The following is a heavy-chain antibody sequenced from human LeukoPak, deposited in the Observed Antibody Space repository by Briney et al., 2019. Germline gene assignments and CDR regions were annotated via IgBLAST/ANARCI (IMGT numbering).Heavy chain of an antibody. Sequence: GGSLRLSCAASGFTFSSYSMNWVRQAPGKGLEWVSYISSSSSTIYYADSVKGRFTISRDNSKNTLYLQMNSLRAEDTAVYYCARARRVVVITNAFDYWGQGTLVTVSS. J-gene: IGHJ4*02. CDR1: GFTFSSYS. V-gene: IGHV3-48*01. CDR2: ISSSSSTI. CDR3: ARARRVVVITNAFDY. D-gene: IGHD3-22*01.